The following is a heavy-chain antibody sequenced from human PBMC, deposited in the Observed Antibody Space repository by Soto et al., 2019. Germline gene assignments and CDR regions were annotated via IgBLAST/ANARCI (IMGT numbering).Heavy chain of an antibody. CDR2: ISAYDGNT. CDR3: AMFWEVRGFCYMDV. CDR1: GYTFTSYG. D-gene: IGHD3-10*01. V-gene: IGHV1-18*01. Sequence: ASVKVSCKASGYTFTSYGISWVRQAPGQGLEWMGWISAYDGNTNYAQKLQGRVTMTTDTSTSTAYMELRSLRSDDTAVYYCAMFWEVRGFCYMDVPGKATTVTVS. J-gene: IGHJ6*03.